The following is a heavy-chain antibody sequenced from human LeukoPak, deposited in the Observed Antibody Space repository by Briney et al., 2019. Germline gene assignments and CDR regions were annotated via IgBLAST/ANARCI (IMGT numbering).Heavy chain of an antibody. D-gene: IGHD6-13*01. CDR3: ASSSSWYKYYFDY. J-gene: IGHJ4*02. CDR2: INHSGST. V-gene: IGHV4-39*07. Sequence: SETLSLTCTVSGGSISSSSYYWGWIRQPPGKGLEWIGEINHSGSTNYNPSLKSRVTISVDTSKNQFSLKLSSVTAADTAVYYCASSSSWYKYYFDYWGQGTLVTVSS. CDR1: GGSISSSSYY.